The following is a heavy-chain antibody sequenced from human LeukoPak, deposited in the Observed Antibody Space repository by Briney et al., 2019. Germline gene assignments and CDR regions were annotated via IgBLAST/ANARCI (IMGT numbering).Heavy chain of an antibody. CDR3: VRRYGYYFDY. CDR2: IYPSDSDT. V-gene: IGHV5-51*01. Sequence: GESVKISCQGSGYIFATNWIGWVRQMPGKGLEGMGVIYPSDSDTRYSPSFQGQVTISADKSISTAYLQWSSLKASDTAMYYCVRRYGYYFDYWGQGTLVTVSS. J-gene: IGHJ4*02. CDR1: GYIFATNW. D-gene: IGHD4-17*01.